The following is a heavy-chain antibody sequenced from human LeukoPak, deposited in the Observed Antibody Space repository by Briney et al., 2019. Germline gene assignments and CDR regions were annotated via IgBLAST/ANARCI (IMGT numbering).Heavy chain of an antibody. Sequence: GGSLRLSCAASGFTFSSYWMSWVRQAPGKGLEWVANIKQDGSEKYYVDSVKGRFTISRDNAKNSLYLQMNTLRPEDTAVYYCARELGVGVIGDAFDIWGQGTVVTVSS. J-gene: IGHJ3*02. V-gene: IGHV3-7*01. D-gene: IGHD3-22*01. CDR3: ARELGVGVIGDAFDI. CDR1: GFTFSSYW. CDR2: IKQDGSEK.